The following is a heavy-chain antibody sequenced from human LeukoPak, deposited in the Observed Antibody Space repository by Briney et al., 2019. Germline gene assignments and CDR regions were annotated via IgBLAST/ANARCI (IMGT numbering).Heavy chain of an antibody. D-gene: IGHD5-24*01. J-gene: IGHJ6*02. V-gene: IGHV4-4*02. CDR3: AREGYNWDYYYGMDV. CDR1: GGSICGSNW. CDR2: IFHSGST. Sequence: PSETLSLTCAVSGGSICGSNWWSWVRQPPGKGLGGIGEIFHSGSTNYNPSRKSRVSITVDKSKNQFSLKLSSVTAADTAVYNCAREGYNWDYYYGMDVWGQGTTVTVSS.